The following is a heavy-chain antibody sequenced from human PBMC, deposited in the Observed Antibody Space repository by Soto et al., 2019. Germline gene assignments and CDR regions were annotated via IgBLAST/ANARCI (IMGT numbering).Heavy chain of an antibody. CDR1: GFTFGNYA. CDR2: ISHSGDST. Sequence: EVQLLESGGGLEQPGGSLRLSCAASGFTFGNYAMTWVRQAPGKGLQWVSTISHSGDSTYYADSVKGRFTISRDNSKNTLYLQMNSLRAEDTALYYCAKGRSSYGSGSYCSDFWGQGTLVTVTS. D-gene: IGHD3-10*01. V-gene: IGHV3-23*01. CDR3: AKGRSSYGSGSYCSDF. J-gene: IGHJ4*02.